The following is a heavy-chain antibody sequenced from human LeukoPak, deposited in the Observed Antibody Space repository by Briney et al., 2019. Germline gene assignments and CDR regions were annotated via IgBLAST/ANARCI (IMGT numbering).Heavy chain of an antibody. CDR1: GFTFTNFA. J-gene: IGHJ4*02. CDR3: ATTPCTGSTCYTDY. D-gene: IGHD2-2*02. V-gene: IGHV3-23*01. Sequence: PGGSLRLSCAASGFTFTNFAMTWVRQAPGKGLEWVSVIFGSGGSTFYADSVKGRFTISRDNSKNTLYLQMNSLRDEDTAVYYCATTPCTGSTCYTDYWGLGILV. CDR2: IFGSGGST.